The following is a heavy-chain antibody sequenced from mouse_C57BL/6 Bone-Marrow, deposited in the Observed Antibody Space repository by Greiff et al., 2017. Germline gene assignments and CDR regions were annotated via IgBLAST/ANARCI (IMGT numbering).Heavy chain of an antibody. J-gene: IGHJ2*01. Sequence: EVNLVESGEGLVKPGGSLKLSCAASGFTFSSYAMSWVRQTPEKRLEWVAYISSGGDYIYYADTVKGRFTISRDNARNTLYLQMSSLKSEDTAMYYCTRGWAPRSYFDYWGQGTTLTVSS. CDR2: ISSGGDYI. D-gene: IGHD2-3*01. CDR1: GFTFSSYA. V-gene: IGHV5-9-1*02. CDR3: TRGWAPRSYFDY.